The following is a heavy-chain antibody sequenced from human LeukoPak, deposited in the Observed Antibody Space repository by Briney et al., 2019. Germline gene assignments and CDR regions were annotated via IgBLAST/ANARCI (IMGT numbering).Heavy chain of an antibody. CDR1: GFTFSCYS. V-gene: IGHV3-21*01. Sequence: GGSLRLSCAASGFTFSCYSMTWVRQAPGTGLEWVSSISSSSSYIYYADSVKGRFTISRDNAKNSLYLQMNSLRAEDTAVYYCARVYTQYCSSTSCNFFDYWGQGTLVTVSS. CDR2: ISSSSSYI. D-gene: IGHD2-2*01. J-gene: IGHJ4*02. CDR3: ARVYTQYCSSTSCNFFDY.